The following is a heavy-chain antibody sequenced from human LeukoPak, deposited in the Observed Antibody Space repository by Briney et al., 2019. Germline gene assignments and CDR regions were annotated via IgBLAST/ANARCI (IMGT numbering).Heavy chain of an antibody. CDR1: GFPFSIYT. J-gene: IGHJ4*02. Sequence: GGSLRLSCAASGFPFSIYTMNWVRQAPGKGLEWVSSISGSSNDIYYADSVKGRFTISRDNAKNSLYLQMNSLRAEDTAVYYCATDYYCRGGSCYPPDWGQGTLVTVSS. V-gene: IGHV3-21*01. D-gene: IGHD2-15*01. CDR3: ATDYYCRGGSCYPPD. CDR2: ISGSSNDI.